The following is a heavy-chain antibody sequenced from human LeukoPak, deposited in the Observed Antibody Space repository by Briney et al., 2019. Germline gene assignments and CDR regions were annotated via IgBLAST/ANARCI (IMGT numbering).Heavy chain of an antibody. D-gene: IGHD4-17*01. J-gene: IGHJ6*02. CDR2: ISHDGRNK. CDR3: ARRGPVAYGDYEFYYYGMDV. V-gene: IGHV3-30*03. Sequence: GGSLRLSCAASGFSFSSYGMHWVRQAPGKGLEWVAVISHDGRNKYYADSVKGRFTISRDNSKNTLYLEMNSPRAEDTAVYYCARRGPVAYGDYEFYYYGMDVWGQGTTVTVSS. CDR1: GFSFSSYG.